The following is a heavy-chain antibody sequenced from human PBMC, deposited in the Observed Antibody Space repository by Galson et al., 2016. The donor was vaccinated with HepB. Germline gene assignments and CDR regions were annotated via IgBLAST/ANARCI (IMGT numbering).Heavy chain of an antibody. V-gene: IGHV1-69*13. CDR2: IIPVFGTT. Sequence: SVKVSCKASGDTLGTYAISWVRQAPGQGLQWMGGIIPVFGTTNYEQNYQDRVTITADESTNTAYMELRSLRYDDTAMYYCARGRLLSTMATSGVPYYHYGMDVWGQGATVTVSS. J-gene: IGHJ6*02. CDR3: ARGRLLSTMATSGVPYYHYGMDV. CDR1: GDTLGTYA. D-gene: IGHD5-24*01.